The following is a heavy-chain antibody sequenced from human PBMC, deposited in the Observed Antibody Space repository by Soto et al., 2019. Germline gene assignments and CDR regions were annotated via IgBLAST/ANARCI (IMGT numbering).Heavy chain of an antibody. D-gene: IGHD6-19*01. J-gene: IGHJ4*02. CDR3: ARVRSGWYYFDY. CDR1: GITFSNHP. V-gene: IGHV3-48*02. Sequence: GSLRLPCAASGITFSNHPINRVRQAPGKGLEYISYISSGSDTIYYADSVKGRFTISRDNAMNSLYLQMNSLRDEDTAVYYCARVRSGWYYFDYWGQGTLVTVSS. CDR2: ISSGSDTI.